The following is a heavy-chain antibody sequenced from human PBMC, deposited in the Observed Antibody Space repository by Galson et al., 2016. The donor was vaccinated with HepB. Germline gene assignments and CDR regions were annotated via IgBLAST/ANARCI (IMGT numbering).Heavy chain of an antibody. D-gene: IGHD6-13*01. V-gene: IGHV4-38-2*02. CDR1: GYSINSGYY. Sequence: SETLSLTCAVSGYSINSGYYWGWIRQPPGKGLEWIGSVYHSGSTYYNPSLKSRVTISVETSKNQFSLKLTSVTAADTAVYYCAGDEWRGTYSSSWYWSGPRWFDPWGQGTLVTVSS. CDR3: AGDEWRGTYSSSWYWSGPRWFDP. J-gene: IGHJ5*02. CDR2: VYHSGST.